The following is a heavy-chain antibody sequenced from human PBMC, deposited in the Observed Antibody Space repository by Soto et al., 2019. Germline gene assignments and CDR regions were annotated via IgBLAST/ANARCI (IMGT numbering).Heavy chain of an antibody. CDR1: GGLFSSHS. J-gene: IGHJ5*02. V-gene: IGHV1-69*01. CDR2: IIPVFNTS. CDR3: ASVPTVYGLRHNWSDP. Sequence: QVPMVQSGAEVKKPGSSVKVSCKASGGLFSSHSITWVRQAPGQGLEWLGGIIPVFNTSNYAQIFQGRITCTADESTGTAYMELTGLRSEDTAVYYWASVPTVYGLRHNWSDPWGQGTLVTVSS. D-gene: IGHD4-17*01.